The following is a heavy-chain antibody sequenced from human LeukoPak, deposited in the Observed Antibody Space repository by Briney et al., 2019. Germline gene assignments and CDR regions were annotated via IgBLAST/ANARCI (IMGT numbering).Heavy chain of an antibody. CDR2: ISGSGGST. CDR3: ARDQLIFYGMDV. Sequence: GGSLRLSCAASGFTFSSYAMSWVRQAPGKGLEWVSAISGSGGSTYYADSAKGRFTISRDNAKNSLYLQMNSLRAEDTAVYYCARDQLIFYGMDVWGQGTTVTVSS. V-gene: IGHV3-23*01. J-gene: IGHJ6*02. CDR1: GFTFSSYA.